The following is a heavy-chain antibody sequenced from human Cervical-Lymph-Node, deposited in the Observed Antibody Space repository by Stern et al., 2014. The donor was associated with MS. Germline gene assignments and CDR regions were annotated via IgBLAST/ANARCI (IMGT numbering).Heavy chain of an antibody. J-gene: IGHJ6*02. Sequence: VQLVESGAEVKKPGSSVKVSCKTYGGTFSNSAFSWIRQAPGQGLEWMGGIIPIFGTAAYAQKVQGRVTITAHESTNTAYMDLSSLGSEDTAIYYCARSAGYYSAMDVWGQGTTVTVSS. CDR1: GGTFSNSA. V-gene: IGHV1-69*01. D-gene: IGHD3-3*01. CDR2: IIPIFGTA. CDR3: ARSAGYYSAMDV.